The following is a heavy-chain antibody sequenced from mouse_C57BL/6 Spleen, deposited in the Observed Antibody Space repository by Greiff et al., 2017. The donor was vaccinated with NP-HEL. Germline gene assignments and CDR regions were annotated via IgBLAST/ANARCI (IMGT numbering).Heavy chain of an antibody. J-gene: IGHJ2*01. CDR3: ARGGYSNYDY. V-gene: IGHV1-61*01. CDR1: GYTFTSYW. Sequence: VQLQQPGAELVRPGSSVKLSCKASGYTFTSYWMDWVKQRPGQGLEWIGNIYPSDSETHYNQKFKDKATLTVDKSSSTAYMQLSSLTSEDSAVYYCARGGYSNYDYWGQGTTLTVSS. CDR2: IYPSDSET. D-gene: IGHD2-5*01.